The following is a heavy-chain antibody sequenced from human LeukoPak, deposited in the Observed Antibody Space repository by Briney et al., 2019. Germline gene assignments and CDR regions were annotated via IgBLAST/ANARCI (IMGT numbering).Heavy chain of an antibody. Sequence: PGGSLRLSCAASGFTFSTSWMSWVRQAPGKGLEWMANIKEDGSEKYYVDSVKGRFTISRDNAKNSLYLQMNSLRAEDTAVYYCARGGYTYGHWGQGTLVTVSS. CDR1: GFTFSTSW. CDR3: ARGGYTYGH. D-gene: IGHD1-1*01. CDR2: IKEDGSEK. V-gene: IGHV3-7*05. J-gene: IGHJ4*02.